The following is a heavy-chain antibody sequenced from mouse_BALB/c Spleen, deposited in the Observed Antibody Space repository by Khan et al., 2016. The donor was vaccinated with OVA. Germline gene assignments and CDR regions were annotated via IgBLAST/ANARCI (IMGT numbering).Heavy chain of an antibody. V-gene: IGHV1-7*01. CDR1: GYTFTSYW. J-gene: IGHJ2*01. D-gene: IGHD1-1*01. CDR2: INPSTGYT. Sequence: QVQLQQSGAELAKPGASVKMSCKASGYTFTSYWMHWVKQRPGQGLEWIGYINPSTGYTEYNQKFKDKATLTADKSSSTAYMQLSSLTSEDSAVYYCERRTTVVEYWGQGTTLTGSS. CDR3: ERRTTVVEY.